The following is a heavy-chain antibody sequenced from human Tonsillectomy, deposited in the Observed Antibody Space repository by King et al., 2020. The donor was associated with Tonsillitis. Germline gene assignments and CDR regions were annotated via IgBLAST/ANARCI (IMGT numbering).Heavy chain of an antibody. CDR3: ARTGYSSGRYYFDY. CDR1: VGSISSYY. D-gene: IGHD6-19*01. Sequence: QLQESGPGLVKPSETLSLTCTVSVGSISSYYWSWIRQPPGKGLECIGCIYYSGITNYNPSLKSRVTMSVDTSKNQFSLKLSSVTAADTAVYYCARTGYSSGRYYFDYWGQGTLVTVSS. V-gene: IGHV4-59*01. J-gene: IGHJ4*02. CDR2: IYYSGIT.